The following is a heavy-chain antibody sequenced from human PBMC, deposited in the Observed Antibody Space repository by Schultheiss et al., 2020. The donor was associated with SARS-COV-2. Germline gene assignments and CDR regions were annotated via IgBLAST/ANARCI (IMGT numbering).Heavy chain of an antibody. J-gene: IGHJ4*02. CDR3: ATPEGDAY. CDR1: GFTFSSYG. CDR2: IKSKTDGGTT. Sequence: GESLKISCAASGFTFSSYGMHWVRQAPGKGLEWVGRIKSKTDGGTTDYAAPVKGRFTISRDDSKNTLYLQMNSLKTEDTAVYYCATPEGDAYWGQGTLVTVSS. V-gene: IGHV3-15*07.